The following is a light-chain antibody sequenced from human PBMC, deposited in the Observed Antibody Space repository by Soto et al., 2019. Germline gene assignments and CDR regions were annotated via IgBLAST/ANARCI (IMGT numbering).Light chain of an antibody. J-gene: IGKJ3*01. CDR3: QHLNGYPP. V-gene: IGKV1-9*01. Sequence: DIQLTQPPSFLSASVGDRVTITCRASQGISSYLAWYQQKPGKAPKLLIYAASTLQSGVPSRFSGSGSGTEFTLTISSLQPEDFATYYCQHLNGYPPFGPGTKVDIK. CDR2: AAS. CDR1: QGISSY.